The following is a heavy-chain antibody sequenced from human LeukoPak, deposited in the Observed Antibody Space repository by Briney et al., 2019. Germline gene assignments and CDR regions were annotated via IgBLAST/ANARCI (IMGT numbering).Heavy chain of an antibody. CDR3: ARSDYYDDNGFDY. D-gene: IGHD3-22*01. CDR1: GYTFTGYY. J-gene: IGHJ4*02. Sequence: ASVKVSCKASGYTFTGYYIHWVRQAPGQGLEWMGRINPNSGGTNYAQKFQGRATMTRDTSISTAYMELSRLRSDDTAVYYCARSDYYDDNGFDYWGQGTLVTVSS. CDR2: INPNSGGT. V-gene: IGHV1-2*06.